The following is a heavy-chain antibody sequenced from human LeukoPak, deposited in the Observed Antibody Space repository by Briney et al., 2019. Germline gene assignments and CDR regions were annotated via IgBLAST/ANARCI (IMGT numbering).Heavy chain of an antibody. D-gene: IGHD3-22*01. CDR3: ARGLFLSGYLDAFDI. CDR2: ISISGSTI. V-gene: IGHV3-11*01. Sequence: GGSLRLSCAASGFTFSDYYMSWIRQAPGKGLEWVSYISISGSTIYYADSVKGRFTISRDNAKNTLYLQMNSLRVEDTAVYYCARGLFLSGYLDAFDIWGQGTVVTVSS. CDR1: GFTFSDYY. J-gene: IGHJ3*02.